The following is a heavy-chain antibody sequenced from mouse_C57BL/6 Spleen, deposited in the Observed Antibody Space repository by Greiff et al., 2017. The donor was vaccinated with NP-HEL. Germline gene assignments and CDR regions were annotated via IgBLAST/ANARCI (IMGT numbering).Heavy chain of an antibody. D-gene: IGHD1-1*01. CDR1: GYSITSGYY. CDR3: ARGDTTVEGYFDV. V-gene: IGHV3-6*01. J-gene: IGHJ1*03. Sequence: DVQLQESGPGLVKPSQSLSLTCSVTGYSITSGYYWNWIRQFPGNKLEWMGYISYDGSNNYNPSLKNRISITRDTSKNQFFLKLNSVTTEDTATYYCARGDTTVEGYFDVWGTGTTVTVSS. CDR2: ISYDGSN.